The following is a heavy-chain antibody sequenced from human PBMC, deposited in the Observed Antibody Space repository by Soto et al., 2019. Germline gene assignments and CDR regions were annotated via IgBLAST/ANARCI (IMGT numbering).Heavy chain of an antibody. V-gene: IGHV4-59*08. D-gene: IGHD6-13*01. J-gene: IGHJ4*02. Sequence: PSETLSLTCTVSGGPISSYYWSWIRQPPGKGLEWIGYIYYSGSTNYNPSLKSRVTISVDTSKNQFSLKLSSVTAADTAVYYCAHSTTVSYYFDYWGQGTLVTVSS. CDR2: IYYSGST. CDR3: AHSTTVSYYFDY. CDR1: GGPISSYY.